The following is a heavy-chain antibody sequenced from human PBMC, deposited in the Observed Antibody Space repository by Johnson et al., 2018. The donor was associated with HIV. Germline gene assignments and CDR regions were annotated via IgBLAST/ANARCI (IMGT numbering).Heavy chain of an antibody. CDR1: GFTFSSYW. CDR2: IKQDGSNK. Sequence: VQLVESGGGLVQPGGSLRLSCAASGFTFSSYWMTWVRQAPGKGLEWVANIKQDGSNKYYVDSVKGRFTISRDNSKNTLYLQMNSLRADDTAVYYCARVRSIYYYDSSGLDAFDIWGQGTMVTVSS. J-gene: IGHJ3*02. V-gene: IGHV3-7*02. CDR3: ARVRSIYYYDSSGLDAFDI. D-gene: IGHD3-22*01.